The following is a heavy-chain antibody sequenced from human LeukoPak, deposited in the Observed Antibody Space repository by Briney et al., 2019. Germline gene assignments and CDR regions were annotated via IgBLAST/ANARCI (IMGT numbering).Heavy chain of an antibody. J-gene: IGHJ5*02. CDR2: INWNGGST. Sequence: GGSLRLSCAASGFTFDDHGMSWVRQVPGKGLEWVSGINWNGGSTGYADSVKGRFTISRDNAKNSLYLQMNSLRAEDTALYYCARTPAAHTVTTTNWFDPWGQGTLVTVSS. V-gene: IGHV3-20*04. CDR3: ARTPAAHTVTTTNWFDP. CDR1: GFTFDDHG. D-gene: IGHD4-11*01.